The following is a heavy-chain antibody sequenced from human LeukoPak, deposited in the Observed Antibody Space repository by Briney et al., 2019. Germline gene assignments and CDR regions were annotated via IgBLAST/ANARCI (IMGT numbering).Heavy chain of an antibody. Sequence: GGPLRLSCAASGFTFSSYAMHWVRQAPGKGLEWVAVISYDGSNKYYADSVKGRFTISRDNSKNTLYLQMNSLRAEDTAVYYCAKGGVVVVAATFFDYWGQGTLVTVSS. CDR2: ISYDGSNK. V-gene: IGHV3-30*04. J-gene: IGHJ4*02. D-gene: IGHD2-15*01. CDR1: GFTFSSYA. CDR3: AKGGVVVVAATFFDY.